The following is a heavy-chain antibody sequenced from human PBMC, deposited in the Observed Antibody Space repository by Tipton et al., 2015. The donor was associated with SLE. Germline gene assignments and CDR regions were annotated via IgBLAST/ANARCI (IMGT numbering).Heavy chain of an antibody. V-gene: IGHV4-38-2*01. D-gene: IGHD6-13*01. J-gene: IGHJ3*02. CDR2: IYHGGTT. Sequence: TLSLTCAVSGYSISSDYYWGWIRQPPGKGLEWIGTIYHGGTTYYNPSLKSRVTISVDTSKNQFSLKLSSVTAADTAVYYCARQAAGAFDIWGQGTMVTVSS. CDR1: GYSISSDYY. CDR3: ARQAAGAFDI.